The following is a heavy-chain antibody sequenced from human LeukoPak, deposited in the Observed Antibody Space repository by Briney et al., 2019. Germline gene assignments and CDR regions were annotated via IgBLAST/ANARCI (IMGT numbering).Heavy chain of an antibody. D-gene: IGHD6-6*01. CDR2: FYHSEST. J-gene: IGHJ4*02. CDR3: ARHHGYSSSSHYFDY. CDR1: GYSISSGYY. Sequence: SETLSLTCAVSGYSISSGYYWGWIQHPPGKVLELIGSFYHSESTYYNPSLKRLITISVATYKNLFPLQPSSSTAATAALYYSARHHGYSSSSHYFDYWGQGTLVTVSS. V-gene: IGHV4-38-2*01.